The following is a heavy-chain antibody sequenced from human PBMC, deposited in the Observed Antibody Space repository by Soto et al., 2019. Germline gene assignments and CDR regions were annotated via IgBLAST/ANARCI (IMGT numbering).Heavy chain of an antibody. D-gene: IGHD1-26*01. V-gene: IGHV3-66*01. CDR2: INPEGRT. J-gene: IGHJ2*01. Sequence: APGRGLEWVSVINPEGRTYYADSVKDRFTISRDTSKNTLYLQMNSLRVEDTAFFFQAEDGIRATVPVSAFLLNRSSDL. CDR3: AEDGIRATVPVSAFLLNRSSDL.